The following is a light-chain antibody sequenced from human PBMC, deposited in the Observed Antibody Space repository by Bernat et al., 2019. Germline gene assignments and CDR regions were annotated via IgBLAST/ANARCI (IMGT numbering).Light chain of an antibody. CDR3: AAWDDSLTGRV. CDR1: SSNIGSNY. J-gene: IGLJ3*02. V-gene: IGLV1-47*02. CDR2: SNN. Sequence: QSVVTQPPSASGTPGQRVTISCSGSSSNIGSNYVYWYQQVPGTAPKLLIDSNNQRPSGVPDRFSGSKSGTSASLAISGLRSEDEADYYCAAWDDSLTGRVFGGGTKLTVL.